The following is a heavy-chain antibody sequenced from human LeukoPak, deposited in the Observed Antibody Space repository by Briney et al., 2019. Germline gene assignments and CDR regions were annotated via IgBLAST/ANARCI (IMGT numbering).Heavy chain of an antibody. CDR3: AAEDYGGTPPGY. D-gene: IGHD4-23*01. V-gene: IGHV1-58*01. Sequence: SVKVSCKASGFTFTSSAVQWVRQARGQRLGWIGWIVVGSGNTNYAQKFQERVTITRDMSTSTAYMELSSLRSEDTAVYYCAAEDYGGTPPGYWGQGTLVTVSS. CDR2: IVVGSGNT. CDR1: GFTFTSSA. J-gene: IGHJ4*02.